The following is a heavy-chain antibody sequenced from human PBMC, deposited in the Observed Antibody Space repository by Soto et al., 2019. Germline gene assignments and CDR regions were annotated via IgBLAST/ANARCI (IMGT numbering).Heavy chain of an antibody. CDR3: AKDRTAAARNFDY. CDR1: GFTFINHA. J-gene: IGHJ4*02. V-gene: IGHV3-23*01. D-gene: IGHD6-13*01. CDR2: ISTAVGAT. Sequence: SWGSLRLSCAVSGFTFINHAIILFRQSPGKGLEWVSAISTAVGATYYADSVKGRFTISRDDSNNTLFLQMNSLRAEDTAVYYCAKDRTAAARNFDYWGQGTLVTVSS.